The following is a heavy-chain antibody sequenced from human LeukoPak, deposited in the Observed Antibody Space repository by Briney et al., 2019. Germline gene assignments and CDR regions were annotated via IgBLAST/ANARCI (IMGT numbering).Heavy chain of an antibody. D-gene: IGHD6-13*01. CDR2: IYYSGRT. Sequence: SETLSLTCTVSGGSISSSSYYWGWIRQPPGKGLEWIGSIYYSGRTCYNPSLKSRVTISVDTSKNQFSLKLSSVTAADTAVYYCARLGAAAGEFDYWGQGTLVTVSS. V-gene: IGHV4-39*01. CDR1: GGSISSSSYY. J-gene: IGHJ4*02. CDR3: ARLGAAAGEFDY.